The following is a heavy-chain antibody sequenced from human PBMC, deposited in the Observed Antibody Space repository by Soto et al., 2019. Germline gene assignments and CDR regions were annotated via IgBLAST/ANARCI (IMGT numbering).Heavy chain of an antibody. Sequence: QVQLVQSGAEVKKPGSSVKVSCTASGGTFSSYAISWVRQAPGQGLEWVGGITPIFGTANYAQKFQGRVTITEDESTSRAYMELSSLRSEGTAVYYCASVGDSKSRYYYGMDGWGQGTTVTVSS. CDR2: ITPIFGTA. D-gene: IGHD4-4*01. CDR3: ASVGDSKSRYYYGMDG. CDR1: GGTFSSYA. V-gene: IGHV1-69*01. J-gene: IGHJ6*02.